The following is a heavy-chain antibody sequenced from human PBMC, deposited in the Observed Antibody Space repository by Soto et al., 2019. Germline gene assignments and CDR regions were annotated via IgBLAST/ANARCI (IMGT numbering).Heavy chain of an antibody. Sequence: SETLSLTCAVSSDSISRSHWLTWVRQSPGKGLEWLGDIYYSGSVYYNPSLRSRITISVDKSNNQFSLKLSSVTAADTAVYYCARPATHYYDSSGGYYYGMDVWGQGTTVTVSS. CDR2: IYYSGSV. CDR1: SDSISRSHW. CDR3: ARPATHYYDSSGGYYYGMDV. V-gene: IGHV4-4*02. J-gene: IGHJ6*02. D-gene: IGHD3-22*01.